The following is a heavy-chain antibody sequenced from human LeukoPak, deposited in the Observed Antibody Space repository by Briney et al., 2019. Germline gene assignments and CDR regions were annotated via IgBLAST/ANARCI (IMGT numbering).Heavy chain of an antibody. CDR1: GGSISSYY. CDR3: ARDRLPYYDFWSPPNRVDAFHI. V-gene: IGHV4-4*07. CDR2: IYTSGST. D-gene: IGHD3-3*01. J-gene: IGHJ3*02. Sequence: SETLSLTCTVSGGSISSYYWSWIRQPAGKGLEWIGRIYTSGSTNYNPSLKSRVTMSVDTSKNQFSLKLSSVTAADTAVYYCARDRLPYYDFWSPPNRVDAFHIWGQGTMVTVSS.